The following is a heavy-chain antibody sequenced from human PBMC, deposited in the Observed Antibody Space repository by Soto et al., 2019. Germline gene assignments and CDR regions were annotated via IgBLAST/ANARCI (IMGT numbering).Heavy chain of an antibody. D-gene: IGHD5-12*01. V-gene: IGHV1-58*01. CDR3: AAVSPWHDAFDV. J-gene: IGHJ3*01. CDR1: GFTFTSST. Sequence: QLQLVQSGPEVKKPGTSVKVSCKASGFTFTSSTVQRVRQARGQRLEWIGWIVVGSGNTNYAQKFQERGTITRDMATSTAYVELSSLRSEDTALYYCAAVSPWHDAFDVWGQGTMVTVSS. CDR2: IVVGSGNT.